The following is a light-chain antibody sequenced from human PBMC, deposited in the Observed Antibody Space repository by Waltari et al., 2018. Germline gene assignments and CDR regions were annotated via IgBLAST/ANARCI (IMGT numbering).Light chain of an antibody. CDR3: QQRSNWPPMYT. CDR2: DAS. Sequence: EIVLTQSPATLSLSPGERATLYCRASQSVSSYLAWYQQKPGQAPGLLIYDASNRATGIPARFSGSGSGTDFTLTISSLEPEDFAVYYCQQRSNWPPMYTFGQGTKLEIK. J-gene: IGKJ2*01. V-gene: IGKV3-11*01. CDR1: QSVSSY.